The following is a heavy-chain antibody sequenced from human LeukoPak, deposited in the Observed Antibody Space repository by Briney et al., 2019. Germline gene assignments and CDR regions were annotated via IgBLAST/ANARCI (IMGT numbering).Heavy chain of an antibody. CDR1: GGSFSGYY. V-gene: IGHV4-34*01. CDR2: INHSGST. D-gene: IGHD3-9*01. CDR3: ARDTIYDILTAYNWFDP. J-gene: IGHJ5*02. Sequence: PSETLSLTCAVYGGSFSGYYWSWIRQPPGKGLEWIGEINHSGSTNYNPSLKSRVTISVDTSKNQFSLKLSSVTAADTAVYYCARDTIYDILTAYNWFDPWGQGTLVTVSS.